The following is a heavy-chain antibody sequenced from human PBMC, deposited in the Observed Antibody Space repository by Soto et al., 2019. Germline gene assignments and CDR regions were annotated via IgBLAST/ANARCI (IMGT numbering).Heavy chain of an antibody. J-gene: IGHJ6*02. CDR1: GFTFSDYY. V-gene: IGHV3-11*03. CDR2: ISTSSTYR. D-gene: IGHD1-26*01. CDR3: ARIATAYYYYGMDV. Sequence: GGSLRLSCAASGFTFSDYYMTWIRQAPGKGLEWISYISTSSTYRTYADSVKGRFTISRDDAKNSLYLQMSSLRAEDTAVYYCARIATAYYYYGMDVWGQGTTVTAP.